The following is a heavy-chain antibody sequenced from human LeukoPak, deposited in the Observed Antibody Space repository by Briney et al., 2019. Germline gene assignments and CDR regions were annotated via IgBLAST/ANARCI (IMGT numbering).Heavy chain of an antibody. J-gene: IGHJ4*02. CDR2: INSDGSST. CDR3: ARGYDLPTVAASFDC. D-gene: IGHD6-19*01. V-gene: IGHV3-74*01. Sequence: PGGSLRLSCAASGFTFSSYWMHWVRQAPGKGLVWVSRINSDGSSTSYADSVKGRFTISRDNAKNTLYLQMNSLRAEDTAVYYCARGYDLPTVAASFDCWGQGTLVTVSS. CDR1: GFTFSSYW.